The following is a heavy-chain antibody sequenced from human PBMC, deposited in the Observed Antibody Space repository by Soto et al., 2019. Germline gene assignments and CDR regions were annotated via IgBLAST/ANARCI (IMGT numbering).Heavy chain of an antibody. J-gene: IGHJ4*02. D-gene: IGHD2-21*01. CDR1: GFTFSLHT. Sequence: PGGSLRLACAASGFTFSLHTMNWVRQAPGKGLEWVSSIGSSGYYIYYADSMKGRFTISRDNARNSLSLQINGLRAEDTAVYYCAKDARENFGGNSPTDYWGPGTLVTVSS. CDR3: AKDARENFGGNSPTDY. V-gene: IGHV3-21*01. CDR2: IGSSGYYI.